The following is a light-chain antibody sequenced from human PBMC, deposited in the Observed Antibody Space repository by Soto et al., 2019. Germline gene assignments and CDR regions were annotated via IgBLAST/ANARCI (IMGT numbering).Light chain of an antibody. CDR1: QSVYNN. Sequence: EIVMTQSPATLSVSPGQRATLSCRASQSVYNNLAWYQQKPGQAPRLLIYGAATRVTGIPARFSGSGSGTEFTLTISSLQSEDFAVYYCRQDSSWPFTFGPWTKVDIK. V-gene: IGKV3-15*01. CDR3: RQDSSWPFT. CDR2: GAA. J-gene: IGKJ3*01.